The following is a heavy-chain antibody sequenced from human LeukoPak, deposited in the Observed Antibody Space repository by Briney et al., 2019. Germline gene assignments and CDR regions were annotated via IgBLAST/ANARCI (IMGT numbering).Heavy chain of an antibody. CDR3: ARDYDFWSGYYCDY. D-gene: IGHD3-3*01. CDR1: GFTSSTYW. J-gene: IGHJ4*02. Sequence: PGGSLRLSCAASGFTSSTYWMSWVRQAPGKGLEWVANIKQDGSEEYYVDSVKGRFTISRDNAKNSLYLQMNTLRVGDTAVYYCARDYDFWSGYYCDYWGQGTLVTVSS. CDR2: IKQDGSEE. V-gene: IGHV3-7*05.